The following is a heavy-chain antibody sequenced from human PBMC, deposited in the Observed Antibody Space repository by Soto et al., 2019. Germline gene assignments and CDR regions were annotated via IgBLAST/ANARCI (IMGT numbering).Heavy chain of an antibody. CDR3: ARISEAPVSAFDS. CDR1: GDSISSGGYY. J-gene: IGHJ4*02. CDR2: IYYSGST. D-gene: IGHD2-8*01. Sequence: QVQLQESGPGLVKPSQTLSLTCTVSGDSISSGGYYWSWIRQHPGKGLEWIGYIYYSGSTYYNPSPKGQATISVEMSKDQFTLRMSSVPAADPAVYCWARISEAPVSAFDSWGQGTLVTVSS. V-gene: IGHV4-31*01.